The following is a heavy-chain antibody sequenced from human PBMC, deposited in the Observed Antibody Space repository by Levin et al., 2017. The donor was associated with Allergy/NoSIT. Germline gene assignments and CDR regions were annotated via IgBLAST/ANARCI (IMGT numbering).Heavy chain of an antibody. Sequence: KVSCQASGYSFTSYWFGWVRQRPGKGLEWMGLIFPSDSDTRVSPAFRGQIIMSVDKSINTAYLQWSSLNVSDSAMYYGARRDSDGSNSFDYWGQGTLVTVSA. CDR3: ARRDSDGSNSFDY. D-gene: IGHD4-23*01. V-gene: IGHV5-51*01. CDR1: GYSFTSYW. J-gene: IGHJ4*02. CDR2: IFPSDSDT.